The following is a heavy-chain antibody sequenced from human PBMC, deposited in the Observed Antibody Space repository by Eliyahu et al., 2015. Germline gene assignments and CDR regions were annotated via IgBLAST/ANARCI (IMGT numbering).Heavy chain of an antibody. J-gene: IGHJ4*02. V-gene: IGHV3-33*03. Sequence: QVQLVESGGGVVQPGTSLRXSCAASGXTVSRSGMHWVRQAPGKGLEWVAFKSYDGTETYYADSVKGRFTISRDNSKNAVFLQMNSLRAEDTAIYYCAKDKGLRSFDYWGQGALVTVSS. CDR2: KSYDGTET. CDR1: GXTVSRSG. CDR3: AKDKGLRSFDY.